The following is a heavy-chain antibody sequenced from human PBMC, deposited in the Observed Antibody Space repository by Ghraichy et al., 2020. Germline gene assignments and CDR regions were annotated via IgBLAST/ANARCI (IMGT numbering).Heavy chain of an antibody. D-gene: IGHD1-26*01. CDR3: ARAVHRVGPYLDY. V-gene: IGHV3-7*01. J-gene: IGHJ4*02. CDR1: GFTFGSNW. CDR2: IKQDGSEK. Sequence: GGSLRLSCAASGFTFGSNWMTWVCQAPGKGLEWVGNIKQDGSEKYYVGSVKGRFSISRDNAKNSLYLQMNSLRDEDTAVYYCARAVHRVGPYLDYWGQGTLVTVSS.